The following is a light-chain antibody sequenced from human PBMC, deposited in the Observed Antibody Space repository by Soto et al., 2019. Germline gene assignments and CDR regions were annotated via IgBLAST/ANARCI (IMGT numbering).Light chain of an antibody. J-gene: IGLJ1*01. V-gene: IGLV2-14*01. Sequence: QSALTQPASVSGSPGQSITISCTGTSSDVGDYNYVSWYQQHPGKAPKLIIYEVTNRPSGISNRFSGSKSGNTASLTISGLQAEDEADYYCCSSGGSPTYVFGTGTKVTVL. CDR3: CSSGGSPTYV. CDR2: EVT. CDR1: SSDVGDYNY.